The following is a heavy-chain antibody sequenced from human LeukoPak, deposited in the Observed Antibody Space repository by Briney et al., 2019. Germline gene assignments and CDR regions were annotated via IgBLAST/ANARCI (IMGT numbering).Heavy chain of an antibody. CDR1: GGSISSSSYY. CDR2: IYYSGIT. CDR3: ASGGVIAF. V-gene: IGHV4-39*07. D-gene: IGHD3-16*02. Sequence: SETLSLTCTVSGGSISSSSYYWGWIRQPPGKGLEWIGSIYYSGITYYNPSLKSRVTISVDTSKNQFSLKLSSVTAADTAVYYCASGGVIAFWGQGTLVTVSS. J-gene: IGHJ4*02.